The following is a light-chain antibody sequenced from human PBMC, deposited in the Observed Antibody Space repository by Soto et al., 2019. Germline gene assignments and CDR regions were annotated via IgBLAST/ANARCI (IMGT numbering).Light chain of an antibody. Sequence: DIQMTQSPSTLSASVGDRVTITCRASQRISRYLAWYQQKPGEAPKLLIYDASSLQSGVPSRFSGSGSGTEFSLSITGLQPDDFATYYCQQYNSYWTFGQGTKVDIK. V-gene: IGKV1-5*01. CDR1: QRISRY. CDR3: QQYNSYWT. CDR2: DAS. J-gene: IGKJ1*01.